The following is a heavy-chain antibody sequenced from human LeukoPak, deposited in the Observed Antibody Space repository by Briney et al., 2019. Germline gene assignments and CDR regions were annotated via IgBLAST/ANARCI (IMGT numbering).Heavy chain of an antibody. Sequence: PSETLSLTCAVYGGSFSGYYWSWIRQPPGKGLEWIGEINHSGSTNYNPSLKSRVTISVDTSKNQFSLKLSSVTAADTAVYYCARGVGSSGYYSNYCYYGMDVWGQGTTVTVSS. D-gene: IGHD3-22*01. CDR2: INHSGST. V-gene: IGHV4-34*01. J-gene: IGHJ6*02. CDR1: GGSFSGYY. CDR3: ARGVGSSGYYSNYCYYGMDV.